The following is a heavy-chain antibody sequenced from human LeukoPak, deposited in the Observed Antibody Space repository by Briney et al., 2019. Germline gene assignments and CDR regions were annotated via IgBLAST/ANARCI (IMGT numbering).Heavy chain of an antibody. V-gene: IGHV3-30*18. D-gene: IGHD3-3*01. CDR1: GFTFSSYG. CDR3: AKDHGVDFWSGEGDYFDY. Sequence: GGSLRLSCAPSGFTFSSYGMHWVRPAPGKRLEWVAVISYDGSNKYYADSVKGRFTISRDNSKNTLYLQMNSLRAEDTAVYYCAKDHGVDFWSGEGDYFDYWGEGTLVTVSS. CDR2: ISYDGSNK. J-gene: IGHJ4*02.